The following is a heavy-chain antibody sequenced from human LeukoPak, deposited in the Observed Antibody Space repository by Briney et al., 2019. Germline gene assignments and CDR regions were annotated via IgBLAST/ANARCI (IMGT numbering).Heavy chain of an antibody. V-gene: IGHV4-39*07. D-gene: IGHD6-19*01. CDR1: GGSISSSSYY. CDR3: ATQTGYSSGWLHGYYYYMDV. J-gene: IGHJ6*03. CDR2: IYYSGST. Sequence: PSETLSLTCTVSGGSISSSSYYWGWIRQPPGKGLEWIGSIYYSGSTYYNPSLKSRVTISVDTSKNQFSLKLSSVTAADTAVYYCATQTGYSSGWLHGYYYYMDVWGKGTTVTISS.